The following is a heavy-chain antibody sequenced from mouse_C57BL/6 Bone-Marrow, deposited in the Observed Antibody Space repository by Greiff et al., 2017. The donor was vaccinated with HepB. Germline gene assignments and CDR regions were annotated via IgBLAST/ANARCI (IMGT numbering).Heavy chain of an antibody. D-gene: IGHD2-1*01. J-gene: IGHJ4*01. CDR1: GYTFTSYW. Sequence: VQLQQSGTVLARPGASVKMSCKTSGYTFTSYWMHWVKQRPGQGLEWIGAIYPGNSDTSYNQKFKGKAKLTAVTSASTAYMELSSLTNEDSAVYYCTCIYYGKHYYAMDYWGQGTSVTVSS. CDR2: IYPGNSDT. CDR3: TCIYYGKHYYAMDY. V-gene: IGHV1-5*01.